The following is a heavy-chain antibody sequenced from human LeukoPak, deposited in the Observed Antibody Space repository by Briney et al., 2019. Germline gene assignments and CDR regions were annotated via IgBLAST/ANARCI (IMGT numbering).Heavy chain of an antibody. CDR1: GYTFTSYD. D-gene: IGHD5-12*01. J-gene: IGHJ6*03. Sequence: GASVKVSCKASGYTFTSYDINWVRQATGQGLEWMGWKNPNSGNTGYAQKFQGRVTMTRNTSISTAYMELSSLRSEDTAVYYCARGGRGYDPDYYYMDVWGKGTTVTVSS. V-gene: IGHV1-8*01. CDR2: KNPNSGNT. CDR3: ARGGRGYDPDYYYMDV.